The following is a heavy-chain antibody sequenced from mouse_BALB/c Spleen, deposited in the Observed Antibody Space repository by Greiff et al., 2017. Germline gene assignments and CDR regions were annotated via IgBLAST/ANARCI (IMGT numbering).Heavy chain of an antibody. D-gene: IGHD1-2*01. J-gene: IGHJ4*01. CDR1: GFTFSSYA. CDR3: ARGSGYIYVGDD. Sequence: EVQVVESGGGLVTPGGSLKLSCAASGFTFSSYAMSWVRQTPEKRLEWVASISSGGSTYYPDSVKGRFTISRDNARNILYLQMSSLRSEDTAMYYCARGSGYIYVGDDWGQGTSVTVSS. CDR2: ISSGGST. V-gene: IGHV5-6-5*01.